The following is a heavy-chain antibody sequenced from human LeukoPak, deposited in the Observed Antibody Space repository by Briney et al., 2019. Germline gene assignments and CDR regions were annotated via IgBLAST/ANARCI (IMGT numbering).Heavy chain of an antibody. V-gene: IGHV1-2*02. D-gene: IGHD3-22*01. CDR1: GYTFTGYY. Sequence: GASVKVSCKASGYTFTGYYMHWVRQAPGQGLEWMGWINPNSGGTNYAQKFQGRVTMTRDTSISTAYMELSRLRSDDTAVYYCARQSDTSGHYSRFDYWGQGTPVTVSS. J-gene: IGHJ4*02. CDR3: ARQSDTSGHYSRFDY. CDR2: INPNSGGT.